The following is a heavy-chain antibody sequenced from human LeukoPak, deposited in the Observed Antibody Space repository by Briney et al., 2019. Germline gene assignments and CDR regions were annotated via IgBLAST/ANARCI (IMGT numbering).Heavy chain of an antibody. CDR3: ARGGGSYDF. J-gene: IGHJ4*02. CDR1: GFTFSAYP. V-gene: IGHV3-64*01. CDR2: ITTSGDGP. Sequence: PGGSLRLSCAASGFTFSAYPMHWVRQAPGKGLEYVSAITTSGDGPYYANSVKSRFTISRDNSKSTLYIQMGSLRPDDMGVYYCARGGGSYDFWGQGTLVTVSS. D-gene: IGHD1-26*01.